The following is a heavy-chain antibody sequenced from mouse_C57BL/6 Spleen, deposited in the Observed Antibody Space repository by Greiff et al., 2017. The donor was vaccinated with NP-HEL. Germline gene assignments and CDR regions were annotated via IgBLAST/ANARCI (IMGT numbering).Heavy chain of an antibody. CDR3: ARSAIYLYYFDY. V-gene: IGHV1-61*01. D-gene: IGHD5-5*01. J-gene: IGHJ2*01. CDR1: GYTFTSYW. Sequence: VQLQQPGAELVRPGSSVKLSCKASGYTFTSYWMDWVKQRPGQGLEWIGNIYPSDSETHYNQKFKDKATLTVDKSSSTAYMQLSSLTSEDSAVYYCARSAIYLYYFDYWGQGTTLTVSS. CDR2: IYPSDSET.